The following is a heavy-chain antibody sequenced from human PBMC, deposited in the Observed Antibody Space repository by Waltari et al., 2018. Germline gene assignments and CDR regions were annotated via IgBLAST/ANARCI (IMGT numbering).Heavy chain of an antibody. Sequence: QVQLQESGPGLVKPSETLSLTCTVSGYSISSGYYWGWIRQPPGKGLEWIGGIYHSGGNDSNPALKSRVTIAGDTSKNQFSLKLSSVTAADTAVYYCARDSLYHYDSSGYSTDYWGQGTLVTVSS. CDR2: IYHSGGN. V-gene: IGHV4-38-2*02. D-gene: IGHD3-22*01. CDR1: GYSISSGYY. CDR3: ARDSLYHYDSSGYSTDY. J-gene: IGHJ4*02.